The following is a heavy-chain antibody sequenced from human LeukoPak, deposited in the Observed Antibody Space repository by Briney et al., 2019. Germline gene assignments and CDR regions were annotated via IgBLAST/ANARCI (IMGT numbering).Heavy chain of an antibody. CDR2: TSGSGDST. D-gene: IGHD3-22*01. V-gene: IGHV3-23*01. CDR1: GFTFSTYA. J-gene: IGHJ4*02. Sequence: GGSLRLSCAASGFTFSTYAVNWVRQPPGKGLEWVSTTSGSGDSTYYADSAKGRFTISRDNSKDTLYLQMSSVRVDDTAVYYCARDRGRYYDSRGFYWGYYFDSWGQGILVTVST. CDR3: ARDRGRYYDSRGFYWGYYFDS.